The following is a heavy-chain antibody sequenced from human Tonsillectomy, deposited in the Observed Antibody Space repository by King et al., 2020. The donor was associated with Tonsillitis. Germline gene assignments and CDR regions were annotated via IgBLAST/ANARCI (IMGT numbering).Heavy chain of an antibody. CDR3: AKDRWVPFDY. J-gene: IGHJ4*02. Sequence: QLVESGGGVVQPGRSLRLSCAASGFTFSSYGMHWVRQAPGKGLEWVAVISYDGSKKYYADSVKGRFTISRDDSKNTLHLQMNSLKPEDTAVYYCAKDRWVPFDYWGQGTLVTVSS. CDR2: ISYDGSKK. D-gene: IGHD2-2*01. CDR1: GFTFSSYG. V-gene: IGHV3-30*18.